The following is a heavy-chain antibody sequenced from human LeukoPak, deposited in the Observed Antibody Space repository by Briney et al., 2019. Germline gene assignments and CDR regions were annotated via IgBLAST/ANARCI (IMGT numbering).Heavy chain of an antibody. D-gene: IGHD3-3*01. J-gene: IGHJ5*02. CDR3: ARDNTIFGVVTNWFDP. Sequence: PGRSLRLSCVASGFTFDDYAMHWVRQAPGKGLEWVSGISWNSGSIGYADSVQGRFTISRDNAKNSLYLQMNSLRAEDTAVYYCARDNTIFGVVTNWFDPWGQGTLVTVPS. V-gene: IGHV3-9*01. CDR1: GFTFDDYA. CDR2: ISWNSGSI.